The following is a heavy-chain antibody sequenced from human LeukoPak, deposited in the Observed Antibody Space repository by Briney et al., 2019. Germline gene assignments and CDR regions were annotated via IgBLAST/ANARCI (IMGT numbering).Heavy chain of an antibody. CDR2: IYYSGST. Sequence: SETLSLTCSVSGGSISSYYWSWIRQPPGKGLEWIGYIYYSGSTNYNPSLKSRVTISVDTSKNQFSLKLSSVTAADTAVYYCARDSRYAGSVFDYWGQETLVTVSS. D-gene: IGHD3-10*01. V-gene: IGHV4-59*01. CDR1: GGSISSYY. CDR3: ARDSRYAGSVFDY. J-gene: IGHJ4*02.